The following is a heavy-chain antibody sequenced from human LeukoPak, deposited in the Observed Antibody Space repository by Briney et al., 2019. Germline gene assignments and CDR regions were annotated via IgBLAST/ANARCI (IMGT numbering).Heavy chain of an antibody. CDR2: INHSGST. CDR1: GGSFSGYY. J-gene: IGHJ6*02. V-gene: IGHV4-34*01. D-gene: IGHD3-22*01. CDR3: ARAGPDSSGYYLYYYGMDV. Sequence: PSETLSLTCAVYGGSFSGYYWSWIHQPPGKGLEWIGEINHSGSTNYNPSLKSRVTISVDTSKNQFSLKLSSVTAADTAVYYCARAGPDSSGYYLYYYGMDVWGQGTTVTVSS.